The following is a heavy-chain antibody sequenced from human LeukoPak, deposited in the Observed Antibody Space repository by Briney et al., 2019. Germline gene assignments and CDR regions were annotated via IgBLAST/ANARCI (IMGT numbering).Heavy chain of an antibody. J-gene: IGHJ4*02. CDR2: ISSSSSTI. D-gene: IGHD2-21*02. CDR3: ARFRTWGDKAFDY. CDR1: GFTFSSYS. Sequence: GGSLRLSCAASGFTFSSYSMNWVRQAPGKGLEWVSYISSSSSTIYYADSVKGRFTISRDSAKNSLYLQMNSLRAEDTAVYYCARFRTWGDKAFDYWGQGTLVTVSP. V-gene: IGHV3-48*01.